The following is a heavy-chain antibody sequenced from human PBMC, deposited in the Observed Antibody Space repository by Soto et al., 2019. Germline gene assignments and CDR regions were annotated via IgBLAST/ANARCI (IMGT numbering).Heavy chain of an antibody. Sequence: EVELLESGGGLVQPGGSVRLSCAASGFTFRNYAMSWVRQAPGKGLEWVSSIHGEGAGSFYADAVKGRFTVSRDDSKETIYLQMSSLRVEDTAVYYCVKDGVARNGNWDWFDPWGQGTLVTVAS. CDR3: VKDGVARNGNWDWFDP. D-gene: IGHD6-19*01. J-gene: IGHJ5*02. CDR1: GFTFRNYA. CDR2: IHGEGAGS. V-gene: IGHV3-23*01.